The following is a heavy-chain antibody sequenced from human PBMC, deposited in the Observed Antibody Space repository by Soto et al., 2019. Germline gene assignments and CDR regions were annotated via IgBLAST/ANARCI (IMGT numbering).Heavy chain of an antibody. Sequence: QITLKESGPTLVKPTQTLTLTCTISGFSLSTSGESVGWICQSLGKALGWVALMHWNEDKRYGPSLASRLTITKDTCQNQVVITMTTMDPVDTAPYSCAHRRGYGSGNFYFDFWRQGTLVTVSS. CDR1: GFSLSTSGES. J-gene: IGHJ4*02. D-gene: IGHD3-10*01. CDR2: MHWNEDK. V-gene: IGHV2-5*01. CDR3: AHRRGYGSGNFYFDF.